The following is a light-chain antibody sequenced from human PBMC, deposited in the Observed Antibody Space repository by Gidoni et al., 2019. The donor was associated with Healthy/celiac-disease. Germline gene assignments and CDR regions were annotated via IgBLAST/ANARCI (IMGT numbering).Light chain of an antibody. CDR2: GKN. V-gene: IGLV3-19*01. CDR3: NSRDSSGNPPMV. Sequence: SSELTQDPAVSVALGQTVRITCQGDSLRSYYASWYQQKPGQAPVLVIYGKNNRPPGIPDRFSGSSSGNTASLTITGAQAEDEADYYCNSRDSSGNPPMVFGGGTKLTVL. J-gene: IGLJ2*01. CDR1: SLRSYY.